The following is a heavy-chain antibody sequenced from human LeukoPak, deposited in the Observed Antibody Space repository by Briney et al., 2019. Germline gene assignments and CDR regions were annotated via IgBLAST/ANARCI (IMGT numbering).Heavy chain of an antibody. Sequence: PSETLSLTCAVYGGSFSGYYWSWIRQPPGKGLEWIGYIYCSGSTNYNPSLKSRVTISVDTSRNQFSLKLSSVTAADTAVYYCARGGTVRNGMDVWGQGTTVTVSS. D-gene: IGHD1-26*01. V-gene: IGHV4-59*01. CDR2: IYCSGST. CDR3: ARGGTVRNGMDV. CDR1: GGSFSGYY. J-gene: IGHJ6*02.